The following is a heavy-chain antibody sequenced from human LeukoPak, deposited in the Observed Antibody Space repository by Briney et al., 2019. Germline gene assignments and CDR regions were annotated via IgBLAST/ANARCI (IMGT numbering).Heavy chain of an antibody. Sequence: SETLSLTCTVSGGSISSGDYYWSWIRQPPGKGLEWIGYIYYGGRTYYNPSLKSRVTISVDTSKNQFSLKLSSVTAADTAVYYCARDEFLEWLSPPYYGMDVWGQGNTVTVSS. CDR2: IYYGGRT. V-gene: IGHV4-30-4*01. CDR3: ARDEFLEWLSPPYYGMDV. CDR1: GGSISSGDYY. D-gene: IGHD3-3*01. J-gene: IGHJ6*02.